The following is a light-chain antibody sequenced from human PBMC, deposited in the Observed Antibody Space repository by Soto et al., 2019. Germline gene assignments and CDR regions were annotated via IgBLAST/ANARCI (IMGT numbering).Light chain of an antibody. V-gene: IGKV3-20*01. CDR3: QQYGSSSWT. CDR1: QSVSSSY. CDR2: GTS. J-gene: IGKJ1*01. Sequence: EIVLTQSPGTLSLSPGERATLSCRASQSVSSSYLAWYQQKPGQAPRLLIDGTSSRATAIPDRFSGSGSGTDFTLTISRLEPEDFAVYYCQQYGSSSWTFGQGTKV.